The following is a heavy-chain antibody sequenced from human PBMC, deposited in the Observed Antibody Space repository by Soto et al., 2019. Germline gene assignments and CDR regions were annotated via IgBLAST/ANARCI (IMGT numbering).Heavy chain of an antibody. J-gene: IGHJ4*02. CDR3: ATRGFTGQFDD. V-gene: IGHV3-30*03. Sequence: QVQLVESGGGVVQPGRSLRLSCAASGFTFSSYGMHWVRQAPGKGLEWVAVISHDGTNKYYGDSVKGRFTISRDNSRNTFYLQMDSLRADDRAVYYCATRGFTGQFDDWGQGTLVIVSS. CDR2: ISHDGTNK. D-gene: IGHD3-10*01. CDR1: GFTFSSYG.